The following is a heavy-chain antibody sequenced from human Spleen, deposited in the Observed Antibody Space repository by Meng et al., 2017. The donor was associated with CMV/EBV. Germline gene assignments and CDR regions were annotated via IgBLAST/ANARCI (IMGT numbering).Heavy chain of an antibody. CDR2: IRSKANSYAT. J-gene: IGHJ6*02. CDR3: TRHKSGGSSSWNNYYYYGMDV. Sequence: GESLKISCAASGFTFSSYGMHWVRQASGKGLEWVGRIRSKANSYATAYAASVKGRFTISRDDSKNTAYLQMNSLKTEDTAVYYCTRHKSGGSSSWNNYYYYGMDVWGQGTTVTVSS. V-gene: IGHV3-73*01. D-gene: IGHD6-13*01. CDR1: GFTFSSYG.